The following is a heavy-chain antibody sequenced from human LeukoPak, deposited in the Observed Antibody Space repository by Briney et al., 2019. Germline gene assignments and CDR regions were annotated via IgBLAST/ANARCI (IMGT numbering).Heavy chain of an antibody. Sequence: PGGSLRLSCAASGFTFSSYAMNWVRQAPGKGLEWVSSISTGGDTDYADSVKGRFTISRDNSKNTLYLQMNSLRAEDTAVYYCARGSAGDTAMAPTMVRGSQPYYFDYWGQGTLVTVSS. CDR3: ARGSAGDTAMAPTMVRGSQPYYFDY. CDR2: ISTGGDT. CDR1: GFTFSSYA. V-gene: IGHV3-23*01. J-gene: IGHJ4*02. D-gene: IGHD3-10*01.